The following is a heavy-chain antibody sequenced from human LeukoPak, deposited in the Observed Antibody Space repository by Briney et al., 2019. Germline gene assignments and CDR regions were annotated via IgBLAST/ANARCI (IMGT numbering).Heavy chain of an antibody. CDR1: GFTLSSYG. V-gene: IGHV3-7*01. D-gene: IGHD2-8*01. CDR3: ARSGKWWRGAFDI. CDR2: IKQDGSEK. J-gene: IGHJ3*02. Sequence: GGSLRLSCAASGFTLSSYGMSWVRQAPGEGLEWVAYIKQDGSEKYYVDSVKGRFTISRDNAKNSLYLQMHSLRAGDTAVYYCARSGKWWRGAFDIRGQGTMVTVSS.